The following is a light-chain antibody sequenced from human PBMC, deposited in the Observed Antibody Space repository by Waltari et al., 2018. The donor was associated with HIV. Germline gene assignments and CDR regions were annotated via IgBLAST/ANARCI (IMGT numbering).Light chain of an antibody. V-gene: IGLV1-44*01. Sequence: QAVLTQPPSASGTPGQRVTISCSGSSPNIGRNTVDWYQQLPGTAPTLLIYSNNQRPSGVPDRFSGSKSGTSASLAISGLQSEDEADYYCAAWDDSLNGHWVFGGGTKLTVL. CDR2: SNN. CDR3: AAWDDSLNGHWV. CDR1: SPNIGRNT. J-gene: IGLJ3*02.